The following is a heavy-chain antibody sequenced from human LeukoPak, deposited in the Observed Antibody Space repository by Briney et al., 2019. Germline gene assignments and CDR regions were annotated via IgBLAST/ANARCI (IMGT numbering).Heavy chain of an antibody. CDR1: GFTFSSYA. Sequence: GGSLRLSRAASGFTFSSYAMSWVRQAPGKGLEWVSVIYSGGSTYYADSVKGRLTISRHNSKNTLYLQMNSLRAEDTAVYYCARVTVAAVDVWGQGTTVTVSS. CDR2: IYSGGST. J-gene: IGHJ6*02. CDR3: ARVTVAAVDV. V-gene: IGHV3-53*04. D-gene: IGHD4-23*01.